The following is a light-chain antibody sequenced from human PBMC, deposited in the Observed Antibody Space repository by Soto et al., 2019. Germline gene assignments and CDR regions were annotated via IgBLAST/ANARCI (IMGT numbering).Light chain of an antibody. J-gene: IGKJ1*01. V-gene: IGKV1-12*01. CDR3: QQGNIFPWT. CDR1: QDIFNF. CDR2: AAS. Sequence: DIQMTQSPSSVSASVGDRVTITCRASQDIFNFLAWYQQKPGKAPKLLIYAASSLHNGVPSRFSGSRSGTDFTLTISSLQPEDFASYYCQQGNIFPWTFGQGTKVEVK.